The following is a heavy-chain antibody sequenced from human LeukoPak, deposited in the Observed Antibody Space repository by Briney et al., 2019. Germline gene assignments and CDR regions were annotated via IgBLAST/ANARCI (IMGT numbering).Heavy chain of an antibody. J-gene: IGHJ4*02. Sequence: ASVKVSCKASGYTFTSYGISWVRQAPGQGLEWMGWISAYNGNTNYAQKLQGRVTMTTDTSTSTAYMELRSLRSDDTAVYYCARDYGRGVAVPAAMYYWGQGTLVTVSS. V-gene: IGHV1-18*01. CDR1: GYTFTSYG. CDR2: ISAYNGNT. D-gene: IGHD2-2*01. CDR3: ARDYGRGVAVPAAMYY.